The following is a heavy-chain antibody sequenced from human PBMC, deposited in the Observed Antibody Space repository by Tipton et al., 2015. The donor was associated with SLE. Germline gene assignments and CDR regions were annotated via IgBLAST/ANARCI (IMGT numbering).Heavy chain of an antibody. CDR2: IYYSGST. CDR3: ATGLGELFYYYGMDV. V-gene: IGHV4-59*01. J-gene: IGHJ6*04. Sequence: TLSLTCTVSGGSISSYYWSWIRQPPGKGLEWIGYIYYSGSTNYNPSLKSRVTISVDTSKNQFSLKLSSVTAADTAVYYCATGLGELFYYYGMDVWGKGTTVTVSS. D-gene: IGHD3-10*01. CDR1: GGSISSYY.